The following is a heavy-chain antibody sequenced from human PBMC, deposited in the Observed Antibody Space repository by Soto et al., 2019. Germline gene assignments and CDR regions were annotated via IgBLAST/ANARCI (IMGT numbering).Heavy chain of an antibody. V-gene: IGHV4-39*01. J-gene: IGHJ4*02. CDR1: GGPFSRPYYC. CDR2: IYVGGDT. CDR3: AQLAHHGSGSYPDN. D-gene: IGHD3-10*01. Sequence: QLQLQESGPGLVKPSETLSLTCTVSGGPFSRPYYCWGWIRQRLGKGTEWIGTIYVGGDTYSNSSLESRVTIFPDASKSQFSLRLTSLTAADTAVYYCAQLAHHGSGSYPDNWGQGSLVTVTS.